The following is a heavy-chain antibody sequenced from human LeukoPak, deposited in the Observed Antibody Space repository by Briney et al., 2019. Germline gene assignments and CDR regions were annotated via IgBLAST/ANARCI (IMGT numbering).Heavy chain of an antibody. CDR1: GFIFDDYA. J-gene: IGHJ4*02. V-gene: IGHV3-43*02. CDR2: ISGDGGST. Sequence: PGGSLRLSCAASGFIFDDYAMHWVRQAPGKGLEWVSLISGDGGSTYYADSVKGRFTISRDNSKNTLYLQMNSLRAEDTAVYYCAKDRSGSYYGTFDYWGQGTLVTVSS. CDR3: AKDRSGSYYGTFDY. D-gene: IGHD1-26*01.